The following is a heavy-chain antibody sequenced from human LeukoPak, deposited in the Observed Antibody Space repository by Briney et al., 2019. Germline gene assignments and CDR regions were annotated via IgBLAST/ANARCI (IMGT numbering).Heavy chain of an antibody. CDR2: IYYSGST. J-gene: IGHJ1*01. D-gene: IGHD2-15*01. CDR3: ASLNCSGGSCYSYFQH. V-gene: IGHV4-38-2*01. Sequence: SETLSLTCAVSGYSISSGYYWGWIRQPPGKGLEWIGSIYYSGSTYYNPSLKSRVTISVDTSKNQFSLKLSSVTAADTAVYYCASLNCSGGSCYSYFQHWGQGILVTVSS. CDR1: GYSISSGYY.